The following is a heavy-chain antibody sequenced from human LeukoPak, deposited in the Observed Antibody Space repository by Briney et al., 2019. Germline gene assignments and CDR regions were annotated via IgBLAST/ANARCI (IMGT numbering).Heavy chain of an antibody. D-gene: IGHD6-6*01. CDR3: ARAPYASRAARVVDY. CDR1: GYTFTSYG. V-gene: IGHV1-18*01. J-gene: IGHJ4*02. CDR2: ISPYNGNT. Sequence: ASVKVSCKASGYTFTSYGISWVRQAPGQGLEWMGWISPYNGNTNYAQKLQGRATMTTDTSTSTAYMELRSLRSDDTAVYYCARAPYASRAARVVDYWGQGTLVTVSS.